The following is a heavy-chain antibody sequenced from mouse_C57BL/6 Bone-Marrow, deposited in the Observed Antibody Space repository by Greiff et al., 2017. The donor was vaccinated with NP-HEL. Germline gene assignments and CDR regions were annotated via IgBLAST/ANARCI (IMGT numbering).Heavy chain of an antibody. CDR3: ARGRYYGSSLYWYFDV. CDR2: INPSNGGT. CDR1: GYTFTSYW. D-gene: IGHD1-1*01. V-gene: IGHV1-53*01. J-gene: IGHJ1*03. Sequence: QVQLQQPGTELVKPGASVKLSCKASGYTFTSYWMHWVKQRPGQGLEWIGNINPSNGGTNYNEKFKSKATLTVDKSSSTAYMQLSSLTSEDSAVYYCARGRYYGSSLYWYFDVWGTGTTVTVSS.